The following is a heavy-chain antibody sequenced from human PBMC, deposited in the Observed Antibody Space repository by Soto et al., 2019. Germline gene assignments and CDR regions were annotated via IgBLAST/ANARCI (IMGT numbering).Heavy chain of an antibody. CDR2: ISYDGSNK. CDR1: GFTFSSYA. D-gene: IGHD2-15*01. V-gene: IGHV3-30-3*01. CDR3: ARDPGDGIVVVVAASLGVGYFDY. J-gene: IGHJ4*02. Sequence: GGSLRLSCAASGFTFSSYAMHWVRQAPGKGLEWVAVISYDGSNKYYADSVKGRFTISRDNSKNALYLQMNSLRAEDTAVYYCARDPGDGIVVVVAASLGVGYFDYWGQGTLVTVSS.